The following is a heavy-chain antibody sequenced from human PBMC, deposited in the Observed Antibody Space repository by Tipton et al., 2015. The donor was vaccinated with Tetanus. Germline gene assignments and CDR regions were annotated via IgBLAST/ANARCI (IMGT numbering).Heavy chain of an antibody. V-gene: IGHV3-30*18. CDR1: GFTFSSYG. CDR2: ISYDGSNK. D-gene: IGHD6-13*01. Sequence: RSLRLSCAASGFTFSSYGMHWVRQAPGKGLEWVAVISYDGSNKYYADSVKGRFTISRDNSKNTLYLQMNSLRAEDTAVYYCAKEVPSSSWFLGRSTYYYGMDVWGQGTTVTVSS. CDR3: AKEVPSSSWFLGRSTYYYGMDV. J-gene: IGHJ6*02.